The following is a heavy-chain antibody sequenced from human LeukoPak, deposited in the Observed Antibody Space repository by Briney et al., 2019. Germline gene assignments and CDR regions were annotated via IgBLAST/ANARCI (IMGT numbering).Heavy chain of an antibody. J-gene: IGHJ4*02. V-gene: IGHV3-23*01. CDR2: ISGSGGST. Sequence: HPGGSLRLSCAASGFTFSSYAMNWVRQAPGKGLEWVSAISGSGGSTYYADSVKGRFTISRDNSKNTLYLQMNSLRAEDTAVYYCARDPIPRPGWSGRISAFDYWGQGTLVTVSS. CDR1: GFTFSSYA. D-gene: IGHD2-15*01. CDR3: ARDPIPRPGWSGRISAFDY.